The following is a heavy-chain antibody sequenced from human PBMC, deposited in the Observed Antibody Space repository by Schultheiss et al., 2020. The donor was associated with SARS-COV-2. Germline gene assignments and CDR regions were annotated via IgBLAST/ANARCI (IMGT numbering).Heavy chain of an antibody. CDR3: ASTTKAYYDSSGFLFDY. V-gene: IGHV4-59*01. D-gene: IGHD3-22*01. CDR1: GGSISGYY. CDR2: VYYTGSI. J-gene: IGHJ4*02. Sequence: SQTLSLTCTVSGGSISGYYWSWIRQPPGKGLEYIGYVYYTGSINYNPSLKSRVTISVDTSKSQFSLELTSVTAADTAVYYCASTTKAYYDSSGFLFDYWGQGNLVTVSS.